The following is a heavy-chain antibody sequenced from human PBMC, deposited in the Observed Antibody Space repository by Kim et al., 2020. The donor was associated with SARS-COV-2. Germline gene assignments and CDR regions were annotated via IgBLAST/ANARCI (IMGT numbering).Heavy chain of an antibody. Sequence: GGSLRLSCAASGFTFSSYGMHWVRQAPGKGLEWVAVISYDGSNKYYADSVKGRFTISRDNSKNTLYLQMNSLRAEDTAVYYCAKGYGPAPPGIAAAGVDYWGQGTLVTVSS. J-gene: IGHJ4*02. CDR2: ISYDGSNK. CDR3: AKGYGPAPPGIAAAGVDY. V-gene: IGHV3-30*18. CDR1: GFTFSSYG. D-gene: IGHD6-13*01.